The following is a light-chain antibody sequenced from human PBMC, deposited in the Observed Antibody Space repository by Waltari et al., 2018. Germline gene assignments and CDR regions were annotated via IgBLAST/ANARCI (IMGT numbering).Light chain of an antibody. Sequence: EIVLTQSPATLSLSPGERATLSCRASQSVSSYLAWYQQKPGQAPRLLIWDASKRATGILARFSASGSGTDFTLTISSLEPEDSAVYYCQQRNNWPLTFGGGTKVEIK. CDR1: QSVSSY. CDR3: QQRNNWPLT. V-gene: IGKV3-11*01. CDR2: DAS. J-gene: IGKJ4*01.